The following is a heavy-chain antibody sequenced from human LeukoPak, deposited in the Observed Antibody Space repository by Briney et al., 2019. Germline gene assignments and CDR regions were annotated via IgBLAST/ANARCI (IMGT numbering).Heavy chain of an antibody. V-gene: IGHV3-30-3*01. Sequence: PGRSLRLSCAASGFTFSSYAMHWVRQAPGKGLEWVAVISYDGSNKYYADSVKGRFTISRDNSKNTLYLQMNSLRAEDTAVYYCARDVSGIGDYWGQGTLVTVSS. CDR2: ISYDGSNK. CDR1: GFTFSSYA. D-gene: IGHD2-15*01. J-gene: IGHJ4*02. CDR3: ARDVSGIGDY.